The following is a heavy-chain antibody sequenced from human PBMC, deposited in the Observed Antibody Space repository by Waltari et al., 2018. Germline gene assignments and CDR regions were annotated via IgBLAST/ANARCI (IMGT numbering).Heavy chain of an antibody. D-gene: IGHD2-2*01. CDR3: ARDTKPKYCSSTSCYPHYFDY. Sequence: EVQLVESGGGLVQPGGSLRLSCAASGFTFSSYWMSWVRQAPGKGLEWVANIKQDGSEKYFVDSVNGLFTISRDNAKNSLYLQMNSLRAEDTAVYYCARDTKPKYCSSTSCYPHYFDYWGQGTLVTVSS. CDR2: IKQDGSEK. J-gene: IGHJ4*02. CDR1: GFTFSSYW. V-gene: IGHV3-7*01.